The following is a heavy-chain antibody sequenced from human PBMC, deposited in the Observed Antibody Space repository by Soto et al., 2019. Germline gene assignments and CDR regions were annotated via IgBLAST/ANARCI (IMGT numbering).Heavy chain of an antibody. J-gene: IGHJ4*02. CDR1: GFTFSSYW. CDR2: IKQDGSEK. D-gene: IGHD3-3*01. V-gene: IGHV3-7*05. CDR3: ARDYGFLEWAQYFDY. Sequence: GGSLRLSCAASGFTFSSYWMSWVRQAPGKGLEWVANIKQDGSEKYYVDSVKGRFPISRDNAKNSLYLQMNSLGAEDTAVYYCARDYGFLEWAQYFDYWGQGTLVTVSS.